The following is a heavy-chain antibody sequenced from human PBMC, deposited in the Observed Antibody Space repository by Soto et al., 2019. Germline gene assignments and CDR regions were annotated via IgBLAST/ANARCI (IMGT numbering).Heavy chain of an antibody. V-gene: IGHV3-15*01. CDR3: TTSNLGVDF. J-gene: IGHJ4*02. CDR1: GLIFSDVW. CDR2: IKTKPDDGTI. Sequence: GSLRLSCAASGLIFSDVWMTWVRQAPGKGLEWVGRIKTKPDDGTIDYAAPVRGRFTISRDDSKNTLYLQMTGLTPDDTGVYYCTTSNLGVDFWGPGTLVTVSS. D-gene: IGHD1-1*01.